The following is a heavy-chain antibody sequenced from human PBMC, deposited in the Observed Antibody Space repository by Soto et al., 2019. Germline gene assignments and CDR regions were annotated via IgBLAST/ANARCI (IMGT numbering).Heavy chain of an antibody. CDR2: ISGSGGST. V-gene: IGHV3-23*01. J-gene: IGHJ4*02. D-gene: IGHD2-15*01. CDR3: ASGGSLYDRTKGDY. Sequence: LRLSCAASGFTFSSYAMSWVRQAPGKGLEWVSAISGSGGSTYYADSVKGRFTISRDNSKNTLYLQMNSLRAEDTAVYYCASGGSLYDRTKGDYWGPGTQVTVSS. CDR1: GFTFSSYA.